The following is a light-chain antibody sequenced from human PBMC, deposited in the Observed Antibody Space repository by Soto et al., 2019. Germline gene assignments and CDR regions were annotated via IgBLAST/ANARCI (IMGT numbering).Light chain of an antibody. CDR2: DLR. CDR1: SSDVGGYKY. Sequence: QSALTQPASVSGSPGQSITISCTGTSSDVGGYKYVSWYQQHPGKAPKLMIYDLRTRPSGVSNRFSGSKSGNTASLTISGLQAEDEADYYCSSYTSSSTRVFGTGTKLTVL. CDR3: SSYTSSSTRV. V-gene: IGLV2-14*03. J-gene: IGLJ1*01.